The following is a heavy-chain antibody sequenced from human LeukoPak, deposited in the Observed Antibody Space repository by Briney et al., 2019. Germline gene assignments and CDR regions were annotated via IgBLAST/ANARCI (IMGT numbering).Heavy chain of an antibody. V-gene: IGHV1-69*05. D-gene: IGHD2-2*01. Sequence: ASVKVSCKASGGTFSSYAISWVRQAPGQGLEWMGRIIPIFGTANYAQKFQGRVTITTDESTSTAYMELSSLRPEDTAVYYCQIPAADKSEDYWGQGTLVTVSS. J-gene: IGHJ4*02. CDR1: GGTFSSYA. CDR2: IIPIFGTA. CDR3: QIPAADKSEDY.